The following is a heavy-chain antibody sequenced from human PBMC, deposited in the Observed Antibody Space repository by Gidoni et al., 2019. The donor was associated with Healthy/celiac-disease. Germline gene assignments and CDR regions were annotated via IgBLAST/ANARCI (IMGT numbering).Heavy chain of an antibody. CDR2: TYYRSKWYN. V-gene: IGHV6-1*01. CDR1: GDSVSSNSAA. D-gene: IGHD3-3*01. CDR3: AANTVSFSYDFWSGYYPYYYYGMDV. Sequence: QVQLQQSGPGLVKPSQTLSLTCAISGDSVSSNSAAWNWIRQSPSRGLEWLGRTYYRSKWYNDYAVSVKSRITINPDTSKNQFSLQLNSVTPEDTAVYYCAANTVSFSYDFWSGYYPYYYYGMDVWGQGTTVTVSS. J-gene: IGHJ6*02.